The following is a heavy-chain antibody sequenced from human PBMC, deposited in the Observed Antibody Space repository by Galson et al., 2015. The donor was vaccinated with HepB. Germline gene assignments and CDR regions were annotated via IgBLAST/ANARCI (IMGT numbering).Heavy chain of an antibody. J-gene: IGHJ3*02. CDR2: IIPIFGTA. CDR3: ARDLVEDSSGYYYRGAFDI. Sequence: SVKVSCKAPGGTFSSYAISWVRQAPGQGLEWMGGIIPIFGTANYAQKFQGRVTITADESTSTAYMELSSLRSEDTAVYYCARDLVEDSSGYYYRGAFDIWGQGTMVTVSS. CDR1: GGTFSSYA. D-gene: IGHD3-22*01. V-gene: IGHV1-69*13.